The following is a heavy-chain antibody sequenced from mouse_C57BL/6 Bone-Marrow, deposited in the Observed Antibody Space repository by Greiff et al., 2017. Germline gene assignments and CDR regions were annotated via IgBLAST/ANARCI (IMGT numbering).Heavy chain of an antibody. CDR2: ISSGGSYT. D-gene: IGHD1-3*01. J-gene: IGHJ3*01. Sequence: EVQVVESGGDLVKPGGSLTLSCAASGFTFSSYGMSWVRQTPDKRLEWVATISSGGSYTYYPDSVKGRFTISRDNAKNTLYLQMSSLKSEDTAMYYCARHRLKGFAYWGQGTLVTVSA. V-gene: IGHV5-6*01. CDR3: ARHRLKGFAY. CDR1: GFTFSSYG.